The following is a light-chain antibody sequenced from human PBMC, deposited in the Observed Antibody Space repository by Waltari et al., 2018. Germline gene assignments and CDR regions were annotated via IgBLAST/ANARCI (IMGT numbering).Light chain of an antibody. CDR2: EGS. V-gene: IGLV2-23*03. J-gene: IGLJ2*01. CDR3: CSYAGSGTFVV. Sequence: QSALTQPASVSGSPGQPIPISCPGTSSDVGSNNLVSWYQQHPGQAPKVVIYEGSERPSGISNRFSGSKSGITASLTISGLQPEDEADYYCCSYAGSGTFVVFGGGTKLTVL. CDR1: SSDVGSNNL.